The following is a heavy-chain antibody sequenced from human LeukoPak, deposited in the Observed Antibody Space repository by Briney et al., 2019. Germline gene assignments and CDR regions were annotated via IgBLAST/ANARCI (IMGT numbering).Heavy chain of an antibody. J-gene: IGHJ4*02. V-gene: IGHV1-2*02. CDR3: ARDNYDYVWGSYRYPPPFDY. D-gene: IGHD3-16*02. Sequence: GASVKVSCKASGYTFTGYYMHWVRQAPGQGLEWMGWINPNSGGTNYAQKFQGRVTMTRDTSISTAYMELSRLRSDDTAVYYCARDNYDYVWGSYRYPPPFDYWGQGTLVTVSS. CDR2: INPNSGGT. CDR1: GYTFTGYY.